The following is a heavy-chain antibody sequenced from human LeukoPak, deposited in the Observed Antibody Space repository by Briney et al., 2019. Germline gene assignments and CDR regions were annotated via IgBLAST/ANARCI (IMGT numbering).Heavy chain of an antibody. J-gene: IGHJ4*02. D-gene: IGHD1-26*01. V-gene: IGHV3-33*06. CDR2: IWYDGSNK. CDR1: GSTFSSYG. Sequence: PGRSLRLSCAASGSTFSSYGIRWVRQAPGKGLEWVAVIWYDGSNKYYADSVKGRFTISRDNSKNTLYLQMNSLRAEDTAVYYCAKGSLVGATTPFDYWGQGTLVTVSS. CDR3: AKGSLVGATTPFDY.